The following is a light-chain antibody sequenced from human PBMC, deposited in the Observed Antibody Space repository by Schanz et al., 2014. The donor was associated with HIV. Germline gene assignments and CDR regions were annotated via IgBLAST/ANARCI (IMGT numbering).Light chain of an antibody. CDR1: SSDVGGYNY. CDR2: DVD. CDR3: GSYADSNNFV. Sequence: QSVLTQPASVSGSPGQSITISCTGTSSDVGGYNYVSWYQHHPGKAPKLIIYDVDNRPSGVSSRFSASKSGNTASLTVSGLQAEDEADYYCGSYADSNNFVFGTGTKLTVL. J-gene: IGLJ1*01. V-gene: IGLV2-14*03.